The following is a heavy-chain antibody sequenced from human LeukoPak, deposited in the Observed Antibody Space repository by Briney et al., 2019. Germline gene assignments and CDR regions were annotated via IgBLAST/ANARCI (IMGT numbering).Heavy chain of an antibody. CDR1: GYTFTSYG. D-gene: IGHD5-12*01. V-gene: IGHV1-18*01. Sequence: ASVKVSCKASGYTFTSYGISWVRQAPGQGPEWMGWISAYSTYNGNTNYAQKFQGRVTMTRNTSISTAYMELSSLRSEDTAVYYCARAPPGYADYGMDVWGQGTTVTVSS. J-gene: IGHJ6*02. CDR3: ARAPPGYADYGMDV. CDR2: ISAYSTYNGNT.